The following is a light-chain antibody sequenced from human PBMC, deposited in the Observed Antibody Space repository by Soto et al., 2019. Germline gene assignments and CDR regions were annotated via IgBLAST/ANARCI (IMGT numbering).Light chain of an antibody. CDR3: QQYNNWPLT. CDR2: SAS. V-gene: IGKV3-15*01. CDR1: QSVGIH. Sequence: EIVMTQSPATLSMSPGERAALSCRASQSVGIHLAWYQQKPGQAPRLLLYSASTRAAGVPPRFSASGSGTAFTLTLSSLQSEAFAVSYCQQYNNWPLTFGPGTRVDIK. J-gene: IGKJ3*01.